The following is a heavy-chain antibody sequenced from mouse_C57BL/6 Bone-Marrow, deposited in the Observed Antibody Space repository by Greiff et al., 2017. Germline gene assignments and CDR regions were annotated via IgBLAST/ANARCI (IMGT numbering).Heavy chain of an antibody. CDR3: ARSYYSNPGAMDY. V-gene: IGHV5-17*01. J-gene: IGHJ4*01. CDR1: GFTFSDYG. D-gene: IGHD2-5*01. Sequence: EVQVVESGGGLVKPGGSLKLSCAASGFTFSDYGMHWVRQAPEKGLEWVAYISSGSSTIYYADTVKGRFTISRDNAKNTLFLQMTSLRSEDTAMYYCARSYYSNPGAMDYWGQGTSVTVSS. CDR2: ISSGSSTI.